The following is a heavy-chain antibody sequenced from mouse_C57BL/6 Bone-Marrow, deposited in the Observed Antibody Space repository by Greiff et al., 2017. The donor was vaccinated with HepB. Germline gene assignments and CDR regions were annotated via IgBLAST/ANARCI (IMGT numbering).Heavy chain of an antibody. V-gene: IGHV14-1*01. CDR2: IDPEDGDT. CDR1: GFNIKDYY. Sequence: VHVKQSGAELVRPGASVKLSCTASGFNIKDYYMHWVKQRPEQGLEWIGRIDPEDGDTEYAPKFQGKATMTADTSSNTAYLQLSSLTSEDTAVYYCTTGGLLRYGPYYWGQGTTLTVSS. D-gene: IGHD1-1*01. CDR3: TTGGLLRYGPYY. J-gene: IGHJ2*01.